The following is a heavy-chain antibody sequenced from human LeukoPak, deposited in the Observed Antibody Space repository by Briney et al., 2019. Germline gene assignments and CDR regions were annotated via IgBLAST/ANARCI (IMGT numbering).Heavy chain of an antibody. CDR2: IYPSDSDT. V-gene: IGHV5-51*01. Sequence: GESLKISCKGSGYSFTDYWIGWVRQMPGKGLEWMGIIYPSDSDTKYSPSFQGQVTISVDKSISTAYLQWSSLRTSDSAMYYCAKGYWYFDLWGRGTLLTVSS. J-gene: IGHJ2*01. CDR3: AKGYWYFDL. CDR1: GYSFTDYW.